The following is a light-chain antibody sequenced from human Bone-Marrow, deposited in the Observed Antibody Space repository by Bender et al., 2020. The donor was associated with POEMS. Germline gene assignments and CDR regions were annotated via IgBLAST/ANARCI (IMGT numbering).Light chain of an antibody. CDR3: SSHTSSNIL. J-gene: IGLJ2*01. CDR2: EVT. Sequence: QSALTQPPSVSGSPGQSVTISCSGASSDVGSYHRVSWFQQSPGTGPKLIIYEVTKRPSGVPDRFSGSKSGSTASLTISGLQAEDEAHYYCSSHTSSNILFGGGTMLTVL. V-gene: IGLV2-18*02. CDR1: SSDVGSYHR.